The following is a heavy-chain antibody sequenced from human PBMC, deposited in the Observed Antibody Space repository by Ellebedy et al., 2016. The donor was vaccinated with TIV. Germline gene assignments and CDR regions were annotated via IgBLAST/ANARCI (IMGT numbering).Heavy chain of an antibody. J-gene: IGHJ4*02. D-gene: IGHD3-10*01. CDR1: GFTFSSYG. CDR3: ARGGVLN. V-gene: IGHV3-33*01. CDR2: IWYDGSNK. Sequence: GESLKISXAASGFTFSSYGMHWVRQAPGKGLEWVAVIWYDGSNKYYADSVKGRFTISRDNSKNSLYLQMNSLRAEDTAVYYCARGGVLNWGQGTLVTVSS.